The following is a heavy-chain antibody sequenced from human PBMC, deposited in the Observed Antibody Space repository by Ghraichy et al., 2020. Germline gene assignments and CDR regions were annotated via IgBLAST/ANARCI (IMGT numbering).Heavy chain of an antibody. Sequence: ASVKVSCKTSGYTFIDYDISWVRQAPGQGLEWMGWISAYNGNTKYAQKFQGRVTMTTDTSTSTAYMDLRSLRSDDTAIYYCARGDCSSTSCYRPGYYGMDVWGQGTTVTVSS. J-gene: IGHJ6*02. V-gene: IGHV1-18*04. CDR3: ARGDCSSTSCYRPGYYGMDV. D-gene: IGHD2-2*01. CDR2: ISAYNGNT. CDR1: GYTFIDYD.